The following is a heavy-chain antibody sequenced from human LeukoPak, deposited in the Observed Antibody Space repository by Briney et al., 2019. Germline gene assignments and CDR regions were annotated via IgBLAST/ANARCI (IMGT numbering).Heavy chain of an antibody. Sequence: QPGRSLRLSCAASGFTFSNYGMHWVRQAPGKGLEWVAFIWYDGSNKYYADSVKGRFTISRDNSKNTLYLQMNSLRAEDTAVYYCARDFDYGSWSVDYWGQGTLVTVSS. CDR2: IWYDGSNK. J-gene: IGHJ4*02. V-gene: IGHV3-33*01. CDR3: ARDFDYGSWSVDY. CDR1: GFTFSNYG. D-gene: IGHD6-13*01.